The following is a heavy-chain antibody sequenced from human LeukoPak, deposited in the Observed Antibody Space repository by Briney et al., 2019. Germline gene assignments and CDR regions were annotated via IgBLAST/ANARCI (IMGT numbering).Heavy chain of an antibody. V-gene: IGHV5-51*01. CDR1: GYSFTSYW. CDR2: IYPGDSDT. D-gene: IGHD6-13*01. CDR3: ARLGQYSSSRPKYYYYYYMDV. J-gene: IGHJ6*03. Sequence: GESLKISCKGSGYSFTSYWIGWVRQMPGKGLEWMGIIYPGDSDTRYSPSFQGQVTISADKSISTAYLQWSSLKASDTAMYYCARLGQYSSSRPKYYYYYYMDVWGKGTTVTVSS.